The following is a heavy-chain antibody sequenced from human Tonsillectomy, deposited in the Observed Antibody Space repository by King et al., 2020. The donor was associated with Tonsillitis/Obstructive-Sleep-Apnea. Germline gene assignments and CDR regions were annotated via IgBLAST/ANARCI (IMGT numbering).Heavy chain of an antibody. V-gene: IGHV3-30*18. J-gene: IGHJ4*02. Sequence: QLVQSGGGVVQPGRSLRLSCAASGFILSTYGMHWVRQAPGKGLEWVAVISSDGSNKYYADSVRGRFTISRDNPKNTLYLQMHSLRAEDTAVYYCAKDSSSGPIDGDFDYWGQGTLVTVSS. CDR3: AKDSSSGPIDGDFDY. CDR2: ISSDGSNK. D-gene: IGHD6-19*01. CDR1: GFILSTYG.